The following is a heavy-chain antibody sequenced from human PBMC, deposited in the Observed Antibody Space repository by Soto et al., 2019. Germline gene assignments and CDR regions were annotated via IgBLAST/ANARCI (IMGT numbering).Heavy chain of an antibody. Sequence: QPGGSLRLSCAASGFTFSSLGMDWVRQAPGKGLEWEALISYDGSKKYYGDSVKGRFTISRDNAKNSLYLEMNSLRSEDTALYYCAKDHDEDFGYDLDYFNYWGRGTLVTVSS. CDR1: GFTFSSLG. J-gene: IGHJ4*02. CDR3: AKDHDEDFGYDLDYFNY. V-gene: IGHV3-30-3*02. CDR2: ISYDGSKK. D-gene: IGHD5-12*01.